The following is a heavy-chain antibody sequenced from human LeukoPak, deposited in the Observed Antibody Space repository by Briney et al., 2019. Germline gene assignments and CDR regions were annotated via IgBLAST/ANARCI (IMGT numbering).Heavy chain of an antibody. J-gene: IGHJ5*02. Sequence: GGSLRLSCAASGFIFSNYGMHWVRQAPGKGLEWVAFIRYDESNKFYADSAKGRFTISRDNSKNILFLQMNSLRAEDTAVYYCATMQWLEGVDWFDPWGQGTLVTVSS. CDR1: GFIFSNYG. V-gene: IGHV3-30*02. CDR2: IRYDESNK. D-gene: IGHD6-19*01. CDR3: ATMQWLEGVDWFDP.